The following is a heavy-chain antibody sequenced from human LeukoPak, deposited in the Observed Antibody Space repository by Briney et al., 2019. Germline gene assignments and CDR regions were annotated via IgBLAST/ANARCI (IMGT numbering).Heavy chain of an antibody. CDR1: GFTFSSYA. Sequence: GGSLRLSCAASGFTFSSYAMHWVRQAPGKGLEWVAVISYVGSNKYYADSVKGRFTISRDNSENTLYLQMNSLRAEDTAVYYCARGEYYYDSSGYLDYWGQGTLVTVSS. D-gene: IGHD3-22*01. J-gene: IGHJ4*02. CDR3: ARGEYYYDSSGYLDY. V-gene: IGHV3-30-3*01. CDR2: ISYVGSNK.